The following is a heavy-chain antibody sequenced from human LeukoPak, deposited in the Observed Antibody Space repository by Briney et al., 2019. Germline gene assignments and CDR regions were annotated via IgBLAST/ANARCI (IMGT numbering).Heavy chain of an antibody. CDR1: GFTFSSYW. CDR2: IKQDGSEK. V-gene: IGHV3-7*01. CDR3: ARASSGWFRD. J-gene: IGHJ4*02. Sequence: GGSLRLSCAASGFTFSSYWMSWVRQAPGKGLEWVANIKQDGSEKQYVDSLKGRVTISRDNAKNSLYLEMNSLRAEDTAVYYCARASSGWFRDWGQGTLVTVSS. D-gene: IGHD6-19*01.